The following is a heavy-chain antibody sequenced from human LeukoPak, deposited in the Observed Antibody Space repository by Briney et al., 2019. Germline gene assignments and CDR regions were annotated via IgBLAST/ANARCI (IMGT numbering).Heavy chain of an antibody. J-gene: IGHJ4*02. Sequence: GGSLRLFCAVSGISLSNYGMSWVRQAPGKGLEWVAGISGSGGSTNYADSVKGRFTISRDNPKNTLYLQMNRLRAEDTAVYFCAKRGVVIRVILVGFHKEAYYFDSWGQGALVTVSS. CDR3: AKRGVVIRVILVGFHKEAYYFDS. CDR2: ISGSGGST. V-gene: IGHV3-23*01. D-gene: IGHD3-22*01. CDR1: GISLSNYG.